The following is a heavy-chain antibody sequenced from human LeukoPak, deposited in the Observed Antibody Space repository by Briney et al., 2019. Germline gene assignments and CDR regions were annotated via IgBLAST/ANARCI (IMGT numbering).Heavy chain of an antibody. CDR3: TRGSIAYYYMDV. CDR2: IYYSGST. J-gene: IGHJ6*03. CDR1: GGSISPYY. Sequence: SETLSLTCTVSGGSISPYYGSWLRQPPGKGLEWIGNIYYSGSTNYSPSLKSRVTISVATSKNQFSLKLSSVTAADTAVYYCTRGSIAYYYMDVWGKGTTVTISS. D-gene: IGHD3-22*01. V-gene: IGHV4-59*01.